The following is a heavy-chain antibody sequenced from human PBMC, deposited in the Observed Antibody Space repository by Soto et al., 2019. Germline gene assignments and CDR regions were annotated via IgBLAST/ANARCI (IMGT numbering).Heavy chain of an antibody. CDR1: GGSFSAYY. CDR2: INHSGST. J-gene: IGHJ5*02. Sequence: LSLTCAVYGGSFSAYYWSWIRQPPGKGLEWIGEINHSGSTNYNPSLKSRVTISVDTSKNQFSLRLSSVTAADTAFYYCAGRGEFEPWGQGTLVTVSS. V-gene: IGHV4-34*01. D-gene: IGHD3-10*01. CDR3: AGRGEFEP.